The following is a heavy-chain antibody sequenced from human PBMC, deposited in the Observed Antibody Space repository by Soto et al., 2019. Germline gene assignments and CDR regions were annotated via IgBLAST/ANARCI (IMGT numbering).Heavy chain of an antibody. Sequence: EASVKVSCKASGYTFTSYYMHWVRQAPGQGLEWMGIINPSGGSTSYAQKFQGRVTMTRDTSTSTVYMELSSLRSEDTAVYYCAIWSHWNPRYFRGMDVWGQGTTVTVSS. CDR2: INPSGGST. D-gene: IGHD1-1*01. V-gene: IGHV1-46*01. CDR3: AIWSHWNPRYFRGMDV. CDR1: GYTFTSYY. J-gene: IGHJ6*02.